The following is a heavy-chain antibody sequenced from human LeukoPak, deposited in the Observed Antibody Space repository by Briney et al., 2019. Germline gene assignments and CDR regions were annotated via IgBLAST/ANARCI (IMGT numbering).Heavy chain of an antibody. D-gene: IGHD6-19*01. V-gene: IGHV4-59*01. CDR3: ARFGLGKHIEVAGIPFDI. CDR1: GDSIRSYY. J-gene: IGHJ3*02. CDR2: IYYSGST. Sequence: SETLSLTCTVSGDSIRSYYWSWIRQLPGKGLEWIGYIYYSGSTNYNPSLKSRVTISVDTSKKQFSLKLSSVTAADTAVYYCARFGLGKHIEVAGIPFDIWGQGTMVTVSS.